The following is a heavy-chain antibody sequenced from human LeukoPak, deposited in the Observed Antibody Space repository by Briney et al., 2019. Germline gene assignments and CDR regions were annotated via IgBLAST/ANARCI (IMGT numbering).Heavy chain of an antibody. CDR3: ARGLRGYSYGYHY. CDR1: GGSFSGYY. CDR2: INHSGST. V-gene: IGHV4-34*01. J-gene: IGHJ4*02. D-gene: IGHD5-18*01. Sequence: SETLSLTCAVYGGSFSGYYWSWIRQPPGKGLEWIGEINHSGSTNYNPSLKSRVTISVDTSKNQFSLKLSSVTAADTAVYYCARGLRGYSYGYHYWGQGTPVTVSS.